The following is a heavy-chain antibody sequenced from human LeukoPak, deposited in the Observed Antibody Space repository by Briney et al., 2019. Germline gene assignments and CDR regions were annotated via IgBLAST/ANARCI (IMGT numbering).Heavy chain of an antibody. Sequence: SETLSLTCTVSGGSISSYYWSWIRQPAGKGLEWIRRIYTSASTYYNPAIKSRVITSVDTSKNQFSLKLSSVAAADTAVYYCAREDGDYEGAFDIWGQGTMVTVSS. CDR1: GGSISSYY. CDR2: IYTSAST. CDR3: AREDGDYEGAFDI. J-gene: IGHJ3*02. V-gene: IGHV4-4*07. D-gene: IGHD4-17*01.